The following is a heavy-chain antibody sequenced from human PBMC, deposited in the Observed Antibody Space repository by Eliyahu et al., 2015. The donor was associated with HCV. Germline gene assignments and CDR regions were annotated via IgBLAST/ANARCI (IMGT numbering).Heavy chain of an antibody. D-gene: IGHD3-9*01. CDR3: ARDHTLTGYDVDGMDV. CDR1: GVTFTSXX. Sequence: QVQLVQSGAEVTKPGSSVKVXXKASGVTFTSXXFSWLRQXPGQGLEWMGGIIPILGSANYARKFQGRVTITADTLTNTTYMELSSLRSEDTAVYYCARDHTLTGYDVDGMDVWGKGTTVTVSS. CDR2: IIPILGSA. V-gene: IGHV1-69*06. J-gene: IGHJ6*04.